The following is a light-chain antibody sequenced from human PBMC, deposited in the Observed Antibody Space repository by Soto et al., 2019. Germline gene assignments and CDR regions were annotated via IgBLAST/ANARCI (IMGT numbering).Light chain of an antibody. V-gene: IGLV1-51*01. CDR2: DND. J-gene: IGLJ2*01. CDR3: ATWDSSLSAGV. CDR1: SSNIGNNY. Sequence: QSVLTQPPSVSAAPGRKVTISCSGSSSNIGNNYVFWYQQLPGTAPKLLIYDNDKRPSGIPDQFSGSKSGTSATLGITGLQTGDEADYYCATWDSSLSAGVFGGGTKLTVL.